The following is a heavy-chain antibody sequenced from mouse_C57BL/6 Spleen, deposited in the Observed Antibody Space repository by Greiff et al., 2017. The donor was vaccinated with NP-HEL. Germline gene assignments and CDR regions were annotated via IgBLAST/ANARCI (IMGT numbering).Heavy chain of an antibody. CDR2: INPSTGGT. CDR3: ARDGNYEGGYYYAMDY. J-gene: IGHJ4*01. V-gene: IGHV1-42*01. CDR1: GYSFTGYY. Sequence: VQLQQSGPELVKPGASVKISCKASGYSFTGYYMNWVKQSPEKSLEWIGEINPSTGGTTYNQKFKAKATLTVDKSSSTAYMQLKSLTSDDSAVYYCARDGNYEGGYYYAMDYWGQGTSVTVSS. D-gene: IGHD2-1*01.